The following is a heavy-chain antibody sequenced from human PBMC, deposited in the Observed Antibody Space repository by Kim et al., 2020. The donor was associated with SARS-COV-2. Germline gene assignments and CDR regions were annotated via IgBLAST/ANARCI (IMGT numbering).Heavy chain of an antibody. Sequence: YPDSVKGRLTNSRDNAKNSLYLQMNGLRAADTAVYYCARAGAVAATLLDYWGQGTLVTVSS. D-gene: IGHD6-19*01. V-gene: IGHV3-11*04. CDR3: ARAGAVAATLLDY. J-gene: IGHJ4*02.